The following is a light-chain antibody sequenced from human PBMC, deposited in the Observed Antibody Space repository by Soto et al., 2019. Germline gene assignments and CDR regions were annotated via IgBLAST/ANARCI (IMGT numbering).Light chain of an antibody. J-gene: IGKJ5*01. CDR1: QSISTW. Sequence: DIQMTQSPSTLSVSVGDRVTITCRASQSISTWLAWYQQKPGKAPKFLIYRASNLNSGVPSRFSGSGSGTEFTLTISSLHPDDFATYYCQQYNAYPLTFGQGTRLENK. CDR2: RAS. V-gene: IGKV1-5*03. CDR3: QQYNAYPLT.